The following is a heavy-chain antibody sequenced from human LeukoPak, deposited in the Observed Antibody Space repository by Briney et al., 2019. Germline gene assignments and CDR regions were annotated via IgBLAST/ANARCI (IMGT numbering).Heavy chain of an antibody. J-gene: IGHJ3*02. Sequence: ASVKVSCKASGYTFTGYYMHWVRQAPGQGLEWMGWINPNSGGTNYAQKFQGRVTMTRVTSISTAYMELSRLRSDDTAVYYCAREYYYDSSGYPLGAFDIWGQGTMVTVSS. V-gene: IGHV1-2*02. CDR3: AREYYYDSSGYPLGAFDI. D-gene: IGHD3-22*01. CDR2: INPNSGGT. CDR1: GYTFTGYY.